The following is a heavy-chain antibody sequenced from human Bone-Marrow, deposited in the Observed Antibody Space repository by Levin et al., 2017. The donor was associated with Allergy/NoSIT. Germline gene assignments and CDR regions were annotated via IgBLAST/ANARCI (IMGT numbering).Heavy chain of an antibody. V-gene: IGHV3-30*04. CDR1: GFTFSSYA. CDR3: ARERFSFPGGMDV. CDR2: ISYDGSNK. Sequence: GSLRLSCAASGFTFSSYAMHWVRQAPGKGLEWVAVISYDGSNKYYADSVKGRFTISRDNSKNTLYLQMNSLRAEDTAVYYCARERFSFPGGMDVWGQGTTVTVSS. J-gene: IGHJ6*02. D-gene: IGHD2-2*01.